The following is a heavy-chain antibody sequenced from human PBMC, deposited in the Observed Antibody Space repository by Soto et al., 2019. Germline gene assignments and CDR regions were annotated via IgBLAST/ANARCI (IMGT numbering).Heavy chain of an antibody. CDR2: IWGEGSNE. Sequence: QVQLVESGGGVVQPGGSLRLSCAVSGFTFSGYSMHWVRQAPGEGLEWVAVIWGEGSNEYYADSVKGRFTISRDTSKNTLYLQMSSLRADDTAFYYCVSDFGDYKFDYWGQGTLVTVSS. V-gene: IGHV3-33*01. CDR1: GFTFSGYS. CDR3: VSDFGDYKFDY. D-gene: IGHD4-17*01. J-gene: IGHJ4*02.